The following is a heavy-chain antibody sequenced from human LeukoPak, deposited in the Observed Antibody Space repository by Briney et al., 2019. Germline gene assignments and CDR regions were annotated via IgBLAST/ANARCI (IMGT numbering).Heavy chain of an antibody. D-gene: IGHD5-18*01. CDR1: GGSISSYY. V-gene: IGHV4-59*08. Sequence: SETLSLTCTVSGGSISSYYWSWIRQPPGKGLEWIGYIYYSGSTNYNPSLKSRVIISVDTSKNQFSLKLSSVTAADTAVYYCARQVDTAMANNYFDYWGQGTLVTVSS. J-gene: IGHJ4*02. CDR2: IYYSGST. CDR3: ARQVDTAMANNYFDY.